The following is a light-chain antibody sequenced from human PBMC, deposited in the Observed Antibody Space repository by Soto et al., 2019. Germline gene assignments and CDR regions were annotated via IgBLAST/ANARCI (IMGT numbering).Light chain of an antibody. CDR1: SSDVGAYNY. V-gene: IGLV2-14*01. CDR3: TSFTTSSTYV. J-gene: IGLJ1*01. Sequence: QSALTQPASVSGSPGQSITISCTGTSSDVGAYNYVSWYQQYPGKAPKLMIYEVNKRPSGVSNRFSGSKSGNTASLTISGLQAEGEADYYCTSFTTSSTYVVGAGTKVTVL. CDR2: EVN.